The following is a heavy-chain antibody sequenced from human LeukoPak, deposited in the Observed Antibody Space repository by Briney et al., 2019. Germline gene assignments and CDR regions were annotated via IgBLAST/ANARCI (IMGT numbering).Heavy chain of an antibody. Sequence: SVKVSCKASGGTFISYAISWVRQAPGQGLEGMGGIIPFFGTAHYAQKFQGRVTITTEESTRTAYMELSSLRSEDTAVYYCARGIILDGDYTSFDYWGQGTLVTPPS. J-gene: IGHJ4*01. CDR1: GGTFISYA. D-gene: IGHD4-17*01. CDR3: ARGIILDGDYTSFDY. CDR2: IIPFFGTA. V-gene: IGHV1-69*05.